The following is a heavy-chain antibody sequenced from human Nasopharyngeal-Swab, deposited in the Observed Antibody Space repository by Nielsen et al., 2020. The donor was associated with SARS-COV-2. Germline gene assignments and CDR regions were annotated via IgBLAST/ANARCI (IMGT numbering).Heavy chain of an antibody. D-gene: IGHD6-13*01. V-gene: IGHV3-21*01. CDR1: GFTFSSYS. CDR2: ISSSSSYI. Sequence: GESLKISCAASGFTFSSYSMNWVRQAPGKGLEWVSSISSSSSYIYYADPVKGRFTISRDNAKNSLYLQMNSLRAEDTAVYYCARDLSSSSRVFDYWGQGTLVTVSS. CDR3: ARDLSSSSRVFDY. J-gene: IGHJ4*02.